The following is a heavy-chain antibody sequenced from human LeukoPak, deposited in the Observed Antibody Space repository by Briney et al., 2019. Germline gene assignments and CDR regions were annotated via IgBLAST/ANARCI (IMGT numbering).Heavy chain of an antibody. Sequence: PGGSLRLSCAASGFTFNNYAMNWVRQAPGKGLEWVSSISDSGVSTYYADSVKGRFTISRDNSKNSLYLQMNSLRAEDTAVYYCARRLPSSAAGKTNWFDPWGQGTLVTVSS. V-gene: IGHV3-23*01. CDR2: ISDSGVST. CDR1: GFTFNNYA. D-gene: IGHD6-13*01. J-gene: IGHJ5*02. CDR3: ARRLPSSAAGKTNWFDP.